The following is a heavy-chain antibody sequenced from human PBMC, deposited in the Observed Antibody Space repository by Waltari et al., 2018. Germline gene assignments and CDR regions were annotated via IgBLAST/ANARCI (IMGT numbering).Heavy chain of an antibody. D-gene: IGHD6-6*01. CDR1: GFTFSSYW. CDR2: INNDGSDT. J-gene: IGHJ5*02. V-gene: IGHV3-74*01. CDR3: ARDRPHNWFDP. Sequence: EEQLVESGGGLVQPGGSLRLSCAASGFTFSSYWMHWVRQTPGKGLGWVSRINNDGSDTTYADSVKGRFTISRDNARNTLYLQMNSLRAEDTAVYYCARDRPHNWFDPWGQGTLVTVSS.